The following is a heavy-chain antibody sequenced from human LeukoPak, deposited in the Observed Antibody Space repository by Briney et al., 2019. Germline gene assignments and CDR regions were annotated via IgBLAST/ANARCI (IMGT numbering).Heavy chain of an antibody. Sequence: GGSLRLSCAASGFIFSDYYMSWMRQAPGKGLEWVSYISSGRGINKGCADSLKGRCTISRDNAENSVYLQMNSLAVEDTAAYYCARGSAASLRHFDFWGQGMLVTVSA. J-gene: IGHJ4*02. CDR3: ARGSAASLRHFDF. V-gene: IGHV3-11*01. CDR2: ISSGRGINK. D-gene: IGHD6-25*01. CDR1: GFIFSDYY.